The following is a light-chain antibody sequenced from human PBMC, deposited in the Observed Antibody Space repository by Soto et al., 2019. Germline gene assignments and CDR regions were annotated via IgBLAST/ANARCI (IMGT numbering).Light chain of an antibody. V-gene: IGKV1-33*01. Sequence: IQLTQSPSSLSACVGDRVTITFQASQNINNYLNWYQQKPGRAPKLLIYDASNLEAGVPSRFRGSGSGTDFTFTISRLQPEDIATYYCQQYENLPTFGQGTRLEI. CDR2: DAS. CDR1: QNINNY. J-gene: IGKJ5*01. CDR3: QQYENLPT.